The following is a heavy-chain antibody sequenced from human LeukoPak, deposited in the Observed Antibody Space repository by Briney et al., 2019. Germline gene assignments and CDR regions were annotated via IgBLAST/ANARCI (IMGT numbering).Heavy chain of an antibody. CDR2: ISSSSSYI. J-gene: IGHJ5*02. Sequence: GGSLRLSCAASGFTFSSYAMNWVRQAPGKGLEWVSSISSSSSYIYYADSVKGRFTISRDNAKNSLYLQMNSLRAEVTAVYYCARVSVDTMGGPAKFDPWGQGTLVTVSS. CDR1: GFTFSSYA. D-gene: IGHD5-18*01. V-gene: IGHV3-21*01. CDR3: ARVSVDTMGGPAKFDP.